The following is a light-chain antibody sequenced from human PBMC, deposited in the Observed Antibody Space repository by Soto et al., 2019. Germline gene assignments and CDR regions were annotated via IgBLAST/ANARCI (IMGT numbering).Light chain of an antibody. Sequence: IVLRQSPASLALSPGERAALSWRASQSVGTYLAWYQQKPGQSPRLLIFDVSNRATGIPARFSGSGSGTDFTLTISSIETEDFGVYYCQHRSIWPVSFGQGTRLEIK. J-gene: IGKJ5*01. CDR1: QSVGTY. CDR2: DVS. CDR3: QHRSIWPVS. V-gene: IGKV3-11*01.